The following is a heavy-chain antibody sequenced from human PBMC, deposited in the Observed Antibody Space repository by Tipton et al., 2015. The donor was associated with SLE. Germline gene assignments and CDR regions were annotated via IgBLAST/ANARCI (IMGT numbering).Heavy chain of an antibody. Sequence: QLVQSGAEVKKPGASVKVSCKASGYTFTGYYMHWVRQAPGQGLEWMGRINPNSGGTNYAQKFQGRVTMTMDTSISSAYMELSRLRSDDTAVYYCAASGGYSSSSLYLYYWGQGTLVTVSS. CDR3: AASGGYSSSSLYLYY. D-gene: IGHD6-6*01. J-gene: IGHJ4*02. V-gene: IGHV1-2*02. CDR2: INPNSGGT. CDR1: GYTFTGYY.